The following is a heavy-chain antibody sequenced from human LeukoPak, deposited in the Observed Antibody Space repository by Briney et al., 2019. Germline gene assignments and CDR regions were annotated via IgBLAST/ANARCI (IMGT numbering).Heavy chain of an antibody. V-gene: IGHV3-30*02. J-gene: IGHJ4*02. CDR2: IRYDGSNK. CDR1: GFTFSSYG. CDR3: ARLREIPVFGVVTKSTSYFDY. D-gene: IGHD3-3*01. Sequence: GGSLRLSCAASGFTFSSYGMHWVRQAPGRGLEWVAFIRYDGSNKYYADSVKGRFTISRDNSKNTLYLQMNSLRAEDTAVYYCARLREIPVFGVVTKSTSYFDYWGQGTLVTVSS.